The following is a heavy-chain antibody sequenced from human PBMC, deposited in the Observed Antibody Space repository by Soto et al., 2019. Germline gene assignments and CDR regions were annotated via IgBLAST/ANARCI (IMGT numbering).Heavy chain of an antibody. Sequence: QVQLVQSGAEVRKPGASVKVSCKASGYTFTSYDINWVRQATGQGLEYLGWMSPNSGNTGYVQKFQGTVTMTWDTSITSAYMELSSLRSEDTAVYFCAGGVKYGAYSRWFDPWGQGTLVTVSS. V-gene: IGHV1-8*01. J-gene: IGHJ5*02. CDR2: MSPNSGNT. D-gene: IGHD4-17*01. CDR1: GYTFTSYD. CDR3: AGGVKYGAYSRWFDP.